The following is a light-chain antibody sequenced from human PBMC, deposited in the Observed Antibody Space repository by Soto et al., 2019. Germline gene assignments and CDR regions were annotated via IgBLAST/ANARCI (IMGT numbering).Light chain of an antibody. J-gene: IGLJ2*01. CDR1: SSDVGDYNY. CDR2: DVS. Sequence: QSALTQPASVSGSPGQSITISCTGTSSDVGDYNYVSRYQHHPGRAPKLMIYDVSNRPSGVSNRFSGSKSGHTASLTISGLQAEDEADYYCSSYTRSSTVVFGGGTQLTVL. CDR3: SSYTRSSTVV. V-gene: IGLV2-14*03.